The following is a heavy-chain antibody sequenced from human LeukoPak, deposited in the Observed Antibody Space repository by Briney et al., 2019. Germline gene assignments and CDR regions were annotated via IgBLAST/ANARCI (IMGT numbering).Heavy chain of an antibody. CDR3: AKGYPYGIAVAGTGAFDI. CDR2: ISGSGGST. D-gene: IGHD6-19*01. J-gene: IGHJ3*02. Sequence: PGGSLRLSCAASGFTFRSYAMSWVRQAPGKGVEWVSAISGSGGSTYYADSVKGRFTISRDNSKNTLYLQMNSLRAEDTAVYYCAKGYPYGIAVAGTGAFDIWGQGTMVTVSS. CDR1: GFTFRSYA. V-gene: IGHV3-23*01.